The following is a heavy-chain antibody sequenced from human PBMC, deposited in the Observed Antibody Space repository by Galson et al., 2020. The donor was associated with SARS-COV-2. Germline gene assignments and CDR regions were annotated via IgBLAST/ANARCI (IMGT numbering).Heavy chain of an antibody. CDR1: GGSISSSSYY. V-gene: IGHV4-39*01. CDR2: IYYSGST. Sequence: SETLSLTCTVSGGSISSSSYYWGWIRQPPGKGLEWIGSIYYSGSTYYNPSLKSRVTISVDTSKNQFSLKLSSVTAADTAVYYCARHKGGRQRWFNWFDPWGQGTLVTVSS. J-gene: IGHJ5*02. CDR3: ARHKGGRQRWFNWFDP. D-gene: IGHD5-18*01.